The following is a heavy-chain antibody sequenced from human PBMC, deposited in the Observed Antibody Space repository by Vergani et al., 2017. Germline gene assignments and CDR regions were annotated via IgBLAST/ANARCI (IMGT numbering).Heavy chain of an antibody. V-gene: IGHV3-30-3*01. CDR3: ARGRPFDY. CDR1: GFTFSSYA. J-gene: IGHJ4*02. CDR2: ISYDGSNK. Sequence: VQLVKSGGGVVQPGRSLRLSCAASGFTFSSYAMHWVRQAPGKGLEWVAVISYDGSNKYYADSVKGRFTISRDNSKNTLYLQMNSLRAEDTAVYYCARGRPFDYWGQGTLVTVSS.